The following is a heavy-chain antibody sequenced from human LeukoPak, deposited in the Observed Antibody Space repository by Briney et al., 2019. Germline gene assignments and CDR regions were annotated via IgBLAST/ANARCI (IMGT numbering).Heavy chain of an antibody. CDR1: GGSISSSSYY. Sequence: PSETLSLTCTVSGGSISSSSYYWGWIRQPPGKGLEWIGSIYYSGSTYYNPSLKSRVTISVDTSKNQFSLKLTSVTAADTAVYYCARDKGLPQAFDIWGQGTMATVSS. V-gene: IGHV4-39*07. D-gene: IGHD5/OR15-5a*01. J-gene: IGHJ3*02. CDR2: IYYSGST. CDR3: ARDKGLPQAFDI.